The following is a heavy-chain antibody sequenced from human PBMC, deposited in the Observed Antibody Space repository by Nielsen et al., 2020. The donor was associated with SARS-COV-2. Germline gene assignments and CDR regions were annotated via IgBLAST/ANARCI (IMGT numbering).Heavy chain of an antibody. J-gene: IGHJ3*02. CDR2: ISSNGDST. CDR1: GFTFSSYA. Sequence: GESLKISCAASGFTFSSYAMHWVRQAPGKGLEYVSAISSNGDSTYYADSVKGRFTISRDNAKNSLYLQMNSLRAEDTAVYYCARDQAAAGTNDAFDIWGQGTMVTVSS. CDR3: ARDQAAAGTNDAFDI. D-gene: IGHD6-13*01. V-gene: IGHV3-64*02.